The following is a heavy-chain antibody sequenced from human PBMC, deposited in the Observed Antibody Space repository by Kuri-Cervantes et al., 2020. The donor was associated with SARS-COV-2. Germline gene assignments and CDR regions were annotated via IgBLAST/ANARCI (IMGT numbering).Heavy chain of an antibody. J-gene: IGHJ4*02. Sequence: GGSLRLSCAASGFTFSSYSMNWVRQAPGKGLEWVSSISSSSSYIYYADSVKGRFTISRDNAKNSLYLQMNSLRAEDTAVYYCARDWYSSSWHTPLFDYWGQGTLVTVSS. CDR3: ARDWYSSSWHTPLFDY. V-gene: IGHV3-21*01. D-gene: IGHD6-13*01. CDR2: ISSSSSYI. CDR1: GFTFSSYS.